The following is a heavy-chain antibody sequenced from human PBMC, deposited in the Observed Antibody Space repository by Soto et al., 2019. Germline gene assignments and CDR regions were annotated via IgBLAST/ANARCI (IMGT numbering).Heavy chain of an antibody. CDR2: ISFDGNII. CDR1: EFSFSSYA. Sequence: GGSLRLSCAASEFSFSSYAMHWIRQAPGKGLEWVAVISFDGNIIHYADSVKGRFIISRDNSKNTLYLQMHSLSGEDTAVYYCARTFGTITYYFVYWGQGTLVTVSS. V-gene: IGHV3-30-3*01. D-gene: IGHD3-3*01. J-gene: IGHJ4*02. CDR3: ARTFGTITYYFVY.